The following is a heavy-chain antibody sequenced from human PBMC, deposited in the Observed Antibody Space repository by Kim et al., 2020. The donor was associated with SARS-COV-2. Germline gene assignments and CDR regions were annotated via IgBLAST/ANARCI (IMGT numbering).Heavy chain of an antibody. CDR1: GFTVSSNY. D-gene: IGHD3-22*01. V-gene: IGHV3-53*01. J-gene: IGHJ4*02. Sequence: GGSLRLSCAASGFTVSSNYMSWVRQAPGKGLEWVSVIYSGGSTYYADSVKGRFTISRDNSKNTLYLQMNSLRAEDTAVYYCARAERNYYDSSGYYFDYWGQETLVTVSS. CDR3: ARAERNYYDSSGYYFDY. CDR2: IYSGGST.